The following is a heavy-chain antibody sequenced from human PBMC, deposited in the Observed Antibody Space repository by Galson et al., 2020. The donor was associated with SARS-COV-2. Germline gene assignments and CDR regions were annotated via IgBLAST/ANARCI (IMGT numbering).Heavy chain of an antibody. CDR2: IGTAGAT. D-gene: IGHD2-2*01. CDR1: GFTFSSYD. CDR3: ARGDIVVVPAAEVRYYYYYMDV. J-gene: IGHJ6*03. V-gene: IGHV3-13*01. Sequence: GGSLRLSCAASGFTFSSYDMHWVRQATGKGLEWVSAIGTAGATYYPGSVKGRFTISRANAKNSLYLQMNSLRAGDTAVYYCARGDIVVVPAAEVRYYYYYMDVWGKGTTVTVSS.